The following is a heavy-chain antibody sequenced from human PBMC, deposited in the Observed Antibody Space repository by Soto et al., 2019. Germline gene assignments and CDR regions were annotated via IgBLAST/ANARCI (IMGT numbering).Heavy chain of an antibody. CDR2: IIPLLGTA. V-gene: IGHV1-69*13. J-gene: IGHJ6*02. Sequence: QVQLVQSGAEVKKPGSSVKVSCKASGDTFSNYGISWVRQAPGQGLEWMGGIIPLLGTASFAQKFQGRLTIAAEESTRTAYMELSSLRPEDTAVYYCARGSGWQNPYYHGMDVWGQGTTVTVSS. CDR1: GDTFSNYG. CDR3: ARGSGWQNPYYHGMDV. D-gene: IGHD6-19*01.